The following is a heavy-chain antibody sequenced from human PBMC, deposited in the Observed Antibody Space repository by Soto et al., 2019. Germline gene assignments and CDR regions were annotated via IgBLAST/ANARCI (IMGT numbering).Heavy chain of an antibody. CDR2: IRSKAYGGTT. Sequence: LRLSCTASGFTFGDYAMSWFRQAPGKGLEWVGFIRSKAYGGTTEYAASVKGRFTISRDDSKSIAYLQMNSLKTEDTAVYYCTITITMIVVVPDAFDIWGQGTMVTVS. J-gene: IGHJ3*02. CDR3: TITITMIVVVPDAFDI. V-gene: IGHV3-49*03. CDR1: GFTFGDYA. D-gene: IGHD3-22*01.